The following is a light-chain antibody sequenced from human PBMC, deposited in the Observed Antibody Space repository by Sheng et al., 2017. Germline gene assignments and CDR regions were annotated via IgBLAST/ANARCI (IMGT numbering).Light chain of an antibody. J-gene: IGKJ1*01. CDR1: QGISNY. CDR2: AAS. CDR3: QKYDSAPWT. V-gene: IGKV1-27*01. Sequence: DIQMTQSPYTLSVSVGDRVTITCRASQGISNYLAWYQQKPGKVPKLLIYAASTLQSGVPSRFSGSGSGTDFTLTISSLQPEDVATYYCQKYDSAPWTFGQGTKVEIK.